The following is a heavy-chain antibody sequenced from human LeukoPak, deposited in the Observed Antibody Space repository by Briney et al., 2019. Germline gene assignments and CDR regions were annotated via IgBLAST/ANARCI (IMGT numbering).Heavy chain of an antibody. CDR1: GGSISSGSYY. Sequence: SETLSLTCTVSGGSISSGSYYWSWIRQPAGKGLEWIGRIYTSGSTNYNPSLKSRVTISVDTSKNQFSLKLSSVTTADTAVYYCAREHYDIFTGYPDYFDYWGQGTLVTVSS. CDR2: IYTSGST. D-gene: IGHD3-9*01. CDR3: AREHYDIFTGYPDYFDY. V-gene: IGHV4-61*02. J-gene: IGHJ4*02.